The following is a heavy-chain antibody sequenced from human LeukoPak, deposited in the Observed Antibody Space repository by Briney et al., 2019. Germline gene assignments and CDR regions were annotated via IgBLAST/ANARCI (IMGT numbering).Heavy chain of an antibody. CDR1: AFTFSSYA. J-gene: IGHJ4*02. CDR3: AKYAPPTTVVTRYFDY. D-gene: IGHD4-23*01. V-gene: IGHV3-23*03. Sequence: GGSLRLSCAASAFTFSSYAMSWVRQAPGKGLEWVSVIYSGGSTYYADSVKGRFTISRDNSKNTLYLQMNSLRAEDTAVYYCAKYAPPTTVVTRYFDYWGQGTLVTVSS. CDR2: IYSGGST.